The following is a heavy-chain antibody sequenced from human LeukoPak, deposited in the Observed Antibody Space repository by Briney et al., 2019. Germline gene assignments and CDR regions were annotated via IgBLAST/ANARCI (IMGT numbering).Heavy chain of an antibody. CDR1: GGSISTYY. J-gene: IGHJ4*02. CDR3: ARGGSLGHCSIGTCYKTLDY. V-gene: IGHV4-59*12. Sequence: SETLSLTCTVSGGSISTYYWNWIRQPPGKGLEWIGYIYHSGSTNYNPSLQSRVTISVDTSKNQFSLKLSSVTAADTAVYYCARGGSLGHCSIGTCYKTLDYWGQGTLVTVSS. CDR2: IYHSGST. D-gene: IGHD2-15*01.